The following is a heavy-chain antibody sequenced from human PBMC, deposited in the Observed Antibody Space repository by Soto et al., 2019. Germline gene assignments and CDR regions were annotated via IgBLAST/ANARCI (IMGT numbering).Heavy chain of an antibody. D-gene: IGHD2-2*01. J-gene: IGHJ4*02. CDR2: ISAYNGNT. CDR1: GYTFTSYG. V-gene: IGHV1-18*01. CDR3: ARDRGYCSSTSCYEFDY. Sequence: ASVKVSCKASGYTFTSYGISWVRQAPGQGLEWMGWISAYNGNTNYAQKLQGRVTMTADTSTSTAYMELSSLRSEDTAVYYCARDRGYCSSTSCYEFDYWGQGTLVTVSS.